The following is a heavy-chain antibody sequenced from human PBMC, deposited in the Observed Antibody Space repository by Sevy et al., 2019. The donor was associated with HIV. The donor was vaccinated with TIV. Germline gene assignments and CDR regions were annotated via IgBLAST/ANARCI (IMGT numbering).Heavy chain of an antibody. CDR2: ISGSGGST. J-gene: IGHJ5*02. CDR1: GFTFSSYA. D-gene: IGHD2-2*01. V-gene: IGHV3-23*01. Sequence: GGSLRLSCAASGFTFSSYAMSWVRQAPGKGLEWVSAISGSGGSTYYADSVKVRFTISRDNSKNTLYLQMNSLRAEDTAVYYCALARGIVVVAAAMPGGFDPWGQGTLVTVSS. CDR3: ALARGIVVVAAAMPGGFDP.